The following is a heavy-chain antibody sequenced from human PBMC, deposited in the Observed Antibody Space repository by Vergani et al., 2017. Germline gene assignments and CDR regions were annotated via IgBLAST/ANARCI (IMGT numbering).Heavy chain of an antibody. V-gene: IGHV3-33*01. D-gene: IGHD2-8*01. Sequence: QVQLEESGGGVVQPGRSLRLSCAGSGFTLSSHAMHWVRQAPGKGLEWVAFIWYDGSKEYYADSVKGRFTISRDNSKNTLYLQMNNLRAADTAVYYCARSGYCAHGVCYMTYYYYIDVWGKGTAVTVPS. CDR2: IWYDGSKE. CDR1: GFTLSSHA. J-gene: IGHJ6*03. CDR3: ARSGYCAHGVCYMTYYYYIDV.